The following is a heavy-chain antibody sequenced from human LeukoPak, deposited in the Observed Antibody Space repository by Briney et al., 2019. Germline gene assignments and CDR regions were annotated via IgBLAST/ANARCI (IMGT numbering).Heavy chain of an antibody. J-gene: IGHJ4*02. Sequence: GGSLRLPCGASGFTFSSYSMNWVRQAPGKGLEWVSYITGSISTIYYADSVKGRFTISRDNGKNSVYLQMNSLRAEDTAVYYCARVEDYDILTGFDYWGQGTLVTVSS. CDR3: ARVEDYDILTGFDY. CDR1: GFTFSSYS. CDR2: ITGSISTI. V-gene: IGHV3-48*01. D-gene: IGHD3-9*01.